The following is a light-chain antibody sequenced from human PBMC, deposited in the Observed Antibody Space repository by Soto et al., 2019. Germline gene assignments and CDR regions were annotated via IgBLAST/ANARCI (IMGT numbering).Light chain of an antibody. J-gene: IGKJ2*01. CDR1: QSVSSY. CDR2: GAS. CDR3: QQYGSSSRYT. Sequence: EIVLTQSPATLSLSPGERATLSCRASQSVSSYLAWYQQKPGQAPRLLIYGASSRATGIPDRFSGSGSGPDFTLTISRLEPEDFAVYYCQQYGSSSRYTFVQGTKLDFK. V-gene: IGKV3-20*01.